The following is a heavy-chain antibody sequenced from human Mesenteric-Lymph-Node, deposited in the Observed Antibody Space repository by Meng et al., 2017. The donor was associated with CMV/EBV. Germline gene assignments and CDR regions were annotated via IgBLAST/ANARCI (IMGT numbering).Heavy chain of an antibody. CDR2: IKQDGSEN. D-gene: IGHD6-13*01. V-gene: IGHV3-7*04. J-gene: IGHJ5*02. CDR1: GFTFTSYW. CDR3: ARVAAGLFDP. Sequence: RLSCAASGFTFTSYWMSWVRQAPGKGLEWVANIKQDGSENYYVDSVKGRFTISRDNAKNSLYLQMNSLRAEDTAMYYCARVAAGLFDPWGQGTLVTSPQ.